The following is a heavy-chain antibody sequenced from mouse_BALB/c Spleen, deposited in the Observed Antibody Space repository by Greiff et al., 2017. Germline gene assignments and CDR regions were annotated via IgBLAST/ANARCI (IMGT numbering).Heavy chain of an antibody. V-gene: IGHV5-6*02. D-gene: IGHD1-1*01. CDR3: ARHYYGSSYRGLDY. CDR2: ISSGGSYT. Sequence: DVMLVESGGDLVKPGGSLKLSCAASGFTFSSYGMSWVRQTPDKRLEWVATISSGGSYTYYPDSVKGRFTISRDNAKNTLYLQMSSLKSEDTAMYYCARHYYGSSYRGLDYWGQGTTLTVSS. CDR1: GFTFSSYG. J-gene: IGHJ2*01.